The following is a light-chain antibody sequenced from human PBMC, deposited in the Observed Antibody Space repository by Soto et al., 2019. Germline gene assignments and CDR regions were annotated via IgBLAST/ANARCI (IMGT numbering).Light chain of an antibody. CDR2: TAS. Sequence: PPAAPASVVYSVSITSRASQGISSRLAWYQQKPGKAPKLLIYTASSLQSGVPSRFSGSGSGTDFTLTISSLQPEDFATYYCQQDNNYCRKFCEGTKVDVK. CDR1: QGISSR. V-gene: IGKV1-12*01. J-gene: IGKJ1*01. CDR3: QQDNNYCRK.